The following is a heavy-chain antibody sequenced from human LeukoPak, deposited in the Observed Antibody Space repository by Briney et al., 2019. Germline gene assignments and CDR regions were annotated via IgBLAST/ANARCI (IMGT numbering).Heavy chain of an antibody. CDR1: GYTFTSYG. D-gene: IGHD3-3*01. CDR2: ISAYNGNT. Sequence: ASVKVSCKASGYTFTSYGISWVRQAPGQGLEWMGWISAYNGNTNYAQELQGRVTMTTDTSTSTAYMELRSLRSDDTAVYYCARAEPGDYDFWSGLDYWGQGTLVTVSS. CDR3: ARAEPGDYDFWSGLDY. J-gene: IGHJ4*02. V-gene: IGHV1-18*01.